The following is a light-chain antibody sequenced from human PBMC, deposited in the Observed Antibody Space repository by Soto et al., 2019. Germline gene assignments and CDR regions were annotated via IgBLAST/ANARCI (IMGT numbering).Light chain of an antibody. CDR3: AAWDDSLRGWV. Sequence: QAVVTQSPSASGTPGQRVTISCSGSSSNIGSNYIYWYQQLPGTAPKLLIYRDSQRPSGVPDRFSGSKSGTSASLAISGLRSEDEADYYCAAWDDSLRGWVFGGGTQLTVL. CDR1: SSNIGSNY. V-gene: IGLV1-47*01. J-gene: IGLJ3*02. CDR2: RDS.